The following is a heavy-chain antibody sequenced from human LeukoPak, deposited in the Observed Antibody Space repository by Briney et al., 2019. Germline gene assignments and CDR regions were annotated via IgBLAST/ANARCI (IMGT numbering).Heavy chain of an antibody. CDR1: GFTFDDYG. V-gene: IGHV3-20*04. D-gene: IGHD1-20*01. Sequence: GGSLRLSCAASGFTFDDYGMSWVRQAPGKGLEWVSGNWNGGSTGYADSVKGRFTISRDNAKNSLYLQMNSLRAEDTALYYCAKDLNWDYWGQGTLVTVSS. J-gene: IGHJ4*02. CDR2: NWNGGST. CDR3: AKDLNWDY.